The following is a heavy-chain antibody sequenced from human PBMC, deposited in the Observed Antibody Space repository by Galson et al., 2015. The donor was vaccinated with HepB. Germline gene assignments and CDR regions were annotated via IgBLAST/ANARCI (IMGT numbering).Heavy chain of an antibody. J-gene: IGHJ4*02. CDR1: GFTFTNYA. CDR2: VSDSGGST. D-gene: IGHD3-22*01. CDR3: AKSPYDYDSSGYLSAIDS. Sequence: SLRLSCAASGFTFTNYAMSWVRQGPGKGLEWVSAVSDSGGSTFYADSVKGRFTISRDNSRNTLYLQLNSLRVEDTAVYYCAKSPYDYDSSGYLSAIDSWGQGTLVAVSS. V-gene: IGHV3-23*01.